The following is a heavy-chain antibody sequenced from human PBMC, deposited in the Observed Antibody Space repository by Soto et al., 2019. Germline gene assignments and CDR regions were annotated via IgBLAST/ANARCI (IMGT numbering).Heavy chain of an antibody. CDR1: GYSFTSYW. CDR2: IYPGDSDT. J-gene: IGHJ6*02. Sequence: GESLEISFKGSGYSFTSYWIGWVRQMPGKGLEWMGIIYPGDSDTRYSPSFQGQVTISADKSISTAYLQWSSLKASDTAMYYCARQDVVVVAATPIYYGMDVWGQGTTVTVSS. V-gene: IGHV5-51*01. CDR3: ARQDVVVVAATPIYYGMDV. D-gene: IGHD2-15*01.